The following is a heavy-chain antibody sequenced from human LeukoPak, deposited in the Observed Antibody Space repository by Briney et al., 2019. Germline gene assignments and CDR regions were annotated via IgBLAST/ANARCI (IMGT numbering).Heavy chain of an antibody. J-gene: IGHJ4*02. CDR3: ARDRVVAPYYFDY. V-gene: IGHV3-21*01. CDR2: ISSSSSYI. Sequence: PGGSLRLSCAASGFTFRSYTMNWFRQAPGKGLEWVSSISSSSSYIYYADSMKGRFTISRDNAKNSLYLQMNSLRAEDTAVYYCARDRVVAPYYFDYWGQGTLVTVSS. D-gene: IGHD5-12*01. CDR1: GFTFRSYT.